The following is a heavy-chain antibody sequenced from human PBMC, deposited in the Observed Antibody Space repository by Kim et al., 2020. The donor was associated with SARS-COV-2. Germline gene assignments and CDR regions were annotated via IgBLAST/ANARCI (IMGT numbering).Heavy chain of an antibody. V-gene: IGHV1-3*01. CDR1: GYTFTSYA. CDR2: INAGNGNT. D-gene: IGHD6-19*01. J-gene: IGHJ4*02. CDR3: ARFKKGIAVAGTPADY. Sequence: ASVKVSCKASGYTFTSYAMHWVRQAPGQRLEWMGWINAGNGNTKYSQKFQGRVTITRDTSASTAYMELSSLRSEDTAVYYCARFKKGIAVAGTPADYWGQGTLVTVSS.